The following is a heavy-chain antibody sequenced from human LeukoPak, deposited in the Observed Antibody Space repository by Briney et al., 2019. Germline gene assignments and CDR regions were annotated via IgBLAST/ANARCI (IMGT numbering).Heavy chain of an antibody. D-gene: IGHD6-13*01. CDR3: ARDYSSSWYWFDP. CDR2: IIPIFGTA. V-gene: IGHV1-69*06. CDR1: GGTFSSYA. J-gene: IGHJ5*02. Sequence: GASVKVSCKASGGTFSSYAISWVRQAPGQGLEWMGGIIPIFGTANYAQKFQGRVTITADKSTSTAYMELSSLRSEDTAVYYCARDYSSSWYWFDPWGQGTLVTVSS.